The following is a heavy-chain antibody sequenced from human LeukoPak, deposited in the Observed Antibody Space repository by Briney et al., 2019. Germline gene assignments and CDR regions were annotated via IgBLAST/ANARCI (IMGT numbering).Heavy chain of an antibody. J-gene: IGHJ5*02. CDR2: IYTSGST. V-gene: IGHV4-61*02. CDR3: ARDDTYYYDSSGYYYRGQFDP. Sequence: PSQTLSLTCTVSGGSISSGSYYWSWIRQPAGKGLEWIGRIYTSGSTNYNPSLKSRVTISVDTSKNQFSLKLSSVTAADTAVYYCARDDTYYYDSSGYYYRGQFDPWGQGTLVTVSS. D-gene: IGHD3-22*01. CDR1: GGSISSGSYY.